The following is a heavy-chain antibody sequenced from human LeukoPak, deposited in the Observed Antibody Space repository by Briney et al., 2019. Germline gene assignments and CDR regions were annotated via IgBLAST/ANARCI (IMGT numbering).Heavy chain of an antibody. Sequence: PGGSLRLSCAASGFTFSNAWMSWVRQAPGKGLEWVGRIKSKTDGGTTDYAAPVKGRFTISRDDSKNTLYLQMNSLRAEDTAVYYCARADYDSSGPLYWGRGTLVTVSS. V-gene: IGHV3-15*01. CDR2: IKSKTDGGTT. CDR3: ARADYDSSGPLY. J-gene: IGHJ4*02. D-gene: IGHD3-22*01. CDR1: GFTFSNAW.